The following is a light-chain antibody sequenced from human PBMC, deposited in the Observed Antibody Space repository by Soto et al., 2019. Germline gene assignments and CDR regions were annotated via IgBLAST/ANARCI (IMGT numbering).Light chain of an antibody. V-gene: IGKV1-5*01. Sequence: DIQMTQSPSTPSGSVGDRVTITCRASQSISSWLAWYQQKPGKAPKLLIYDASSLESGVPSRFSGSGSGTEFTLTISSLQPDDFATYYCQQYNSYRAFGQGPKVDIK. CDR1: QSISSW. J-gene: IGKJ1*01. CDR2: DAS. CDR3: QQYNSYRA.